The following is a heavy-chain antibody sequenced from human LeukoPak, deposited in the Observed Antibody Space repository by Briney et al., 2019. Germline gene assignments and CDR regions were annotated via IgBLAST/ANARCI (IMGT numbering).Heavy chain of an antibody. CDR3: ARFIAAAGQFDY. J-gene: IGHJ4*02. D-gene: IGHD6-13*01. CDR2: IYYSGST. V-gene: IGHV4-59*01. CDR1: GGSISSYY. Sequence: SETLSLTCTVSGGSISSYYWSWIRQPPGKGLEWIGYIYYSGSTNYNPSLKSRVTISVDTSKNQFSLKLSSVTAADTAVYYCARFIAAAGQFDYWDQGTLVTVSS.